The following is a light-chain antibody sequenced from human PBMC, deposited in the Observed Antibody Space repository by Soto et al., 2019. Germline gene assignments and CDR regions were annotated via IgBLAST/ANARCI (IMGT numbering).Light chain of an antibody. CDR2: GAS. CDR1: QSVTSSF. J-gene: IGKJ5*01. Sequence: EIVLTQSPGTLSLSPGERATLSCRGSQSVTSSFIAWYQLKPGQAPRLLIYGASFRATGIPDRFSGSGSGTDFTLTISRLEHEGFAVYSCQQYGNSITFGQGTRLEIK. CDR3: QQYGNSIT. V-gene: IGKV3-20*01.